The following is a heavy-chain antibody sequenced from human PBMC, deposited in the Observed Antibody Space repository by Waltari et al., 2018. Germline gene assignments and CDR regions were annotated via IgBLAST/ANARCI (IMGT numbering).Heavy chain of an antibody. Sequence: QVQLVQSENEVRKPGASVRISCTASGYTFDTYGISWMRQAPGQALEWVGWISTYTHSTDYAEKFQGRVTMTTDKSTATVYLDLRSLGSDDSAVYFCARDRDYSSGAPPAFWGQGTQVTVSS. CDR3: ARDRDYSSGAPPAF. CDR1: GYTFDTYG. CDR2: ISTYTHST. D-gene: IGHD2-15*01. J-gene: IGHJ4*02. V-gene: IGHV1-18*01.